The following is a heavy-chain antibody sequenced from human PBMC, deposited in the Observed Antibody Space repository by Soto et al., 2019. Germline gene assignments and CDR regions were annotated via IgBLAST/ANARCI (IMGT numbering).Heavy chain of an antibody. CDR2: ISYDGSSK. CDR1: EFTISSYA. J-gene: IGHJ4*02. V-gene: IGHV3-30-3*01. CDR3: ARDAVAMDH. D-gene: IGHD6-19*01. Sequence: QLQLVEWGGGVVQPGRSLRLSCAASEFTISSYAMHWVRQAPGKGLEWVAVISYDGSSKYNTDSVKGPFTVSRDKSKNTVYLQMHSLTVEDTAVYYCARDAVAMDHWGQGTLVTVSS.